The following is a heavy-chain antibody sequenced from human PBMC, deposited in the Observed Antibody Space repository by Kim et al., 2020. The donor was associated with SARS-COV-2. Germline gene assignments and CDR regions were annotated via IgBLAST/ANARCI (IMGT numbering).Heavy chain of an antibody. V-gene: IGHV1-69*13. CDR2: IIPIFGKS. J-gene: IGHJ4*01. CDR1: GDTFSSYA. Sequence: SVKVSCKASGDTFSSYAISWVRQAPGQGLEWMGGIIPIFGKSNYAQKFQGRVTITADESMSTAYMELSRLRYEDTAMYYCARGWSPGGDGSGSYYVYWGQRTLVTVSS. D-gene: IGHD3-10*01. CDR3: ARGWSPGGDGSGSYYVY.